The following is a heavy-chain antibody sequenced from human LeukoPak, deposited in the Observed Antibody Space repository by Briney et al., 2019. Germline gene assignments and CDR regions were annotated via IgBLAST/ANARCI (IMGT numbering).Heavy chain of an antibody. Sequence: PGGSLRLSCAASGFTFSNAWTNWVRQAPGKGLEWVGRIKSKTDGGTADYAAPVKGRFTISRDDSKNTLYLQMNSLKTEDTAVYCCTTWIQLPAFFDYWGQGTLVTVSS. CDR1: GFTFSNAW. CDR2: IKSKTDGGTA. D-gene: IGHD5-18*01. J-gene: IGHJ4*02. V-gene: IGHV3-15*07. CDR3: TTWIQLPAFFDY.